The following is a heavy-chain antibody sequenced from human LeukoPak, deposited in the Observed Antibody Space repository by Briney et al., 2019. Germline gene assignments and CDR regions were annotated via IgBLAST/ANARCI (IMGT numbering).Heavy chain of an antibody. J-gene: IGHJ5*02. D-gene: IGHD2-15*01. Sequence: HSQTLSLTCAISGDSVSSNSAAWNWIRQSPSRGLEWLGRTYYRSKWYYDYAVSVKSRITINPDTSKNHFSLQLKSVTPEDTAVYYCVRAVAAGPHWFDPWGQGTLVTVSS. CDR2: TYYRSKWYY. V-gene: IGHV6-1*01. CDR1: GDSVSSNSAA. CDR3: VRAVAAGPHWFDP.